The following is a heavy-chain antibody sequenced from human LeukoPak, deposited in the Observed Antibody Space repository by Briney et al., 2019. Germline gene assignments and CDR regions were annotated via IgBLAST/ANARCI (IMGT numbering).Heavy chain of an antibody. D-gene: IGHD3-22*01. CDR3: ARGGGFYYDSSGSNWFDP. V-gene: IGHV1-69*02. CDR1: GGTFSSYT. Sequence: SVKVSCKASGGTFSSYTISWVRQAPGQGLEWMGRIIPILGIANYAQKFQGRVTITADKSTSTAYMELSSLRSEDTAVYYCARGGGFYYDSSGSNWFDPWGQGTLVTVSS. J-gene: IGHJ5*02. CDR2: IIPILGIA.